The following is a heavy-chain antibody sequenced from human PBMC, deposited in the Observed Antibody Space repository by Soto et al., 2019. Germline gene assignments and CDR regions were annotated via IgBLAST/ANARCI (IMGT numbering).Heavy chain of an antibody. CDR3: ARERLGSLNYYYYYGMDV. V-gene: IGHV1-69*01. J-gene: IGHJ6*02. CDR1: GGTFSSYA. D-gene: IGHD3-10*01. Sequence: QVQLVQSGAEVKKPGSSVKVSCKAPGGTFSSYAISWVRQAPGQGLEWMGGIIPIFGTANYAQKFQGRVTITADESTSTAYMELSSLRSEDTAVYYCARERLGSLNYYYYYGMDVWGQGTTVTVSS. CDR2: IIPIFGTA.